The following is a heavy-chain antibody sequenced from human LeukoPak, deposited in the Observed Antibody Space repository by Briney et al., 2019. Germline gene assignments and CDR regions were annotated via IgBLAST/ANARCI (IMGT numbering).Heavy chain of an antibody. CDR1: GYSFTSYW. CDR2: IYPGDSDT. V-gene: IGHV5-51*01. J-gene: IGHJ5*02. Sequence: GESLKISCKGSGYSFTSYWIGWVRQMPGKGLEWMGIIYPGDSDTRYSPSFQGQVTISADKSISTAYLQWSSLKASDTAMYYCARQAYYGDYVSWFDPWGQGTLVTVSS. D-gene: IGHD4-17*01. CDR3: ARQAYYGDYVSWFDP.